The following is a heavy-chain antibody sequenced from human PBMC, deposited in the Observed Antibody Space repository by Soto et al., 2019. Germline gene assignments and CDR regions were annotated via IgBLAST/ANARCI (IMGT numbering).Heavy chain of an antibody. CDR2: LNGGGGET. J-gene: IGHJ4*02. CDR3: AKDRESTGVPWDFDH. Sequence: EGQLLESGGGLVQSGGSLRLSCVASGFTFDIFAMSWVRQAPGKGLEWVAGLNGGGGETFYADSVKGRFTVTRDNSKHTMFLDMRIVRADDTAVYAGAKDRESTGVPWDFDHWGQGSLVIVSS. D-gene: IGHD2-8*02. V-gene: IGHV3-23*01. CDR1: GFTFDIFA.